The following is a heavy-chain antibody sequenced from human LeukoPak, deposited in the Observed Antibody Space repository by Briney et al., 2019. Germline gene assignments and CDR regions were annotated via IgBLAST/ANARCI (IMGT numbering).Heavy chain of an antibody. CDR1: GFTLGSYA. CDR3: ATDRGWRTSGYYLYYFEY. CDR2: ISGSGGST. Sequence: GGSLRLSCAASGFTLGSYAMSWVRQAPGKGLEWVSAISGSGGSTYYADSVKGRFTISRDNSKNTLYLQMNSLRAEDTAVYYCATDRGWRTSGYYLYYFEYWGQGTLVTFSS. V-gene: IGHV3-23*01. J-gene: IGHJ4*02. D-gene: IGHD3-3*01.